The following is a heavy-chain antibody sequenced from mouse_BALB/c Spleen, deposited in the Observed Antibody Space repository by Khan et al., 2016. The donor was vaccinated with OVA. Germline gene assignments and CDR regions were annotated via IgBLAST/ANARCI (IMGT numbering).Heavy chain of an antibody. J-gene: IGHJ4*01. CDR1: GFSLTGYG. V-gene: IGHV2-6-7*01. Sequence: QVQLKQSGPGLVAPSQSLSITCTVSGFSLTGYGVNWVRQSPGKGLEWLGMIWGDGSTDYNSALKSRLSISKDNSKSQVFLKMNSLQTDDTARYYCARAYYGNYREAMDYWGQGTSVTVSS. CDR3: ARAYYGNYREAMDY. CDR2: IWGDGST. D-gene: IGHD2-10*01.